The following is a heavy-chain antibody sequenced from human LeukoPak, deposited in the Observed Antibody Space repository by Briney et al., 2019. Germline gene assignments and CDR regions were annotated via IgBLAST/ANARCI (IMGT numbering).Heavy chain of an antibody. J-gene: IGHJ5*02. CDR1: GYTFTGYY. CDR2: INPNSGGT. CDR3: ARSRITMVRGVNRNWFDP. D-gene: IGHD3-10*01. Sequence: GASVKVSCKASGYTFTGYYMHWVRQAPGQGLEWMGWINPNSGGTNYAQKFQGRVTMTRDTSISTAYMELSRLRSDDTAVYYCARSRITMVRGVNRNWFDPWGQGTLVTVSS. V-gene: IGHV1-2*02.